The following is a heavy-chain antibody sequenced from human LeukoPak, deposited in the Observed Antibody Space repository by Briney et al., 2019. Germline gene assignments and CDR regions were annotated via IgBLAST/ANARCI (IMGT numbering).Heavy chain of an antibody. Sequence: PSQTLSLTCTVSGGSISSGGSYWSWIRQHPGKGLEWIGYIYYSGSTYYNPSLKSRVTISVDTSKNQFSLKLSSVTAADTAVYYCARDRYTAIGALDAFDIWGQGTMVTVSS. CDR3: ARDRYTAIGALDAFDI. D-gene: IGHD5-18*01. V-gene: IGHV4-31*03. CDR2: IYYSGST. J-gene: IGHJ3*02. CDR1: GGSISSGGSY.